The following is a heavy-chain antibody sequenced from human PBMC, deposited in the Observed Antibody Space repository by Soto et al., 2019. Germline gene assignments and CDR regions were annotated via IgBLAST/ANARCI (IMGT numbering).Heavy chain of an antibody. J-gene: IGHJ4*02. V-gene: IGHV1-69*02. Sequence: SVKVSCKASGGTFSSYTISWVRQAPGQGLEWMGRIIPILGIANYAQKFQGRVTITADKSTSTAYMELSSLRSEDTAVYYCARGRPLGYCSGGSCYLDYWGQGTLVTVSS. CDR3: ARGRPLGYCSGGSCYLDY. CDR2: IIPILGIA. D-gene: IGHD2-15*01. CDR1: GGTFSSYT.